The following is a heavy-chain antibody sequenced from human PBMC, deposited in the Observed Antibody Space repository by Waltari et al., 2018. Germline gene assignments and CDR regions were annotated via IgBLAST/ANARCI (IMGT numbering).Heavy chain of an antibody. CDR1: GFTFSPYA. J-gene: IGHJ5*02. V-gene: IGHV3-30*01. D-gene: IGHD3-9*01. CDR3: ARPDYDILGFDP. Sequence: QVQLLESGGGVVQLGRSLRPPWQALGFTFSPYAMHWVRQAPGKGLEWVAVISYDGSNKYYADSVKGRFTISRDNSKNTLYLQMNSLRAEDTAVYYCARPDYDILGFDPWGQGTLVTVSS. CDR2: ISYDGSNK.